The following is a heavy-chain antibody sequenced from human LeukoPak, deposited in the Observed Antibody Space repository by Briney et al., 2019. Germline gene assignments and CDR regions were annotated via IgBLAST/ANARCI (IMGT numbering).Heavy chain of an antibody. CDR3: AKFVVGRYFDWLSD. CDR2: ISGSGGST. V-gene: IGHV3-23*01. Sequence: GGSLRLSCAASGFTFSSYAMSWVRQAPGKGLEWVSAISGSGGSTYYADSVKGRLTISRDNSKNTLYLQMNSLRAEDTAVYYCAKFVVGRYFDWLSDWGQGTLVTVSS. CDR1: GFTFSSYA. J-gene: IGHJ4*02. D-gene: IGHD3-9*01.